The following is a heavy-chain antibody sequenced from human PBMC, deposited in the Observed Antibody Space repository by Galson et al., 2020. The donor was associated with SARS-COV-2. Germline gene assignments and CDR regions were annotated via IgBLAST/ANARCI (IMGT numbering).Heavy chain of an antibody. CDR2: ISNDGTNK. CDR3: AKPVSGWELLFPLDI. J-gene: IGHJ3*02. V-gene: IGHV3-30*18. CDR1: GFTVKTFA. D-gene: IGHD1-26*01. Sequence: PGGSLRLSCVASGFTVKTFAMHWVRQAPGQGLERVAVISNDGTNKYYADSVKGRFTMSRDNSKNTLYLQMDSLRAEDTAVYYCAKPVSGWELLFPLDIWGPGTMVTVSS.